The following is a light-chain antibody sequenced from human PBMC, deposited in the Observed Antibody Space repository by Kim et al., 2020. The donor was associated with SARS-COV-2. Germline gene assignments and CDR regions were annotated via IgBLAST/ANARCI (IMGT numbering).Light chain of an antibody. J-gene: IGKJ2*01. Sequence: IQLTQSPSSLSASVGDRVTITCRASQGIYNYLAWYQQKPGNAPKLLIYVASTLHSGVPSRFSGSGSGTDFTLTISSLQPEDSATYYCQLRNSNPHTCGQGTKLEI. V-gene: IGKV1-9*01. CDR3: QLRNSNPHT. CDR2: VAS. CDR1: QGIYNY.